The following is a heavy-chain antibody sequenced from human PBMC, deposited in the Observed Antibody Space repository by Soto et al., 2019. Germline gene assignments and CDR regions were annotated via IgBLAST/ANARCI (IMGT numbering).Heavy chain of an antibody. CDR2: ISYDGSNK. D-gene: IGHD3-10*01. Sequence: GSLQLSCAASGFTFSSYGMHWVRQAPGKGLEWVAVISYDGSNKYYADSVKGRFTISRDNSKNTLYLQMKSLRAEDTAVYYCAKAPYYYGSGSYYFDYWGQGTLVTVSS. V-gene: IGHV3-30*18. J-gene: IGHJ4*02. CDR3: AKAPYYYGSGSYYFDY. CDR1: GFTFSSYG.